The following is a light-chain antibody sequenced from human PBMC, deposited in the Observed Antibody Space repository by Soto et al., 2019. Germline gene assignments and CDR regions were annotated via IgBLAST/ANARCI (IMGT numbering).Light chain of an antibody. J-gene: IGKJ1*01. CDR3: QHYNNWPPGRT. V-gene: IGKV1-5*03. Sequence: IQITQSPSALSASVGDRVTITFRASQTISNWLAWYQQKPGKAPKLLIYKASTLESGVPSRFSGSGSGTEFTLTIGSLQSEDSALYYCQHYNNWPPGRTFGQGTKVDI. CDR1: QTISNW. CDR2: KAS.